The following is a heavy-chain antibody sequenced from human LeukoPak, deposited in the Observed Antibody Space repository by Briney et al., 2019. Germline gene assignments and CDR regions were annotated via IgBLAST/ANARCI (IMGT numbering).Heavy chain of an antibody. CDR3: AREGGDIVTGYYYYFDY. CDR2: IKQDGSEK. D-gene: IGHD3-9*01. J-gene: IGHJ4*02. Sequence: GGPLRLSCAASGFTFSSYWMRWVRQAPGKGLEWVANIKQDGSEKYYVDSVKGRFTISRDNAKNSLYLQMNSLRAEDTAVYYCAREGGDIVTGYYYYFDYWGQGTLVTVSS. CDR1: GFTFSSYW. V-gene: IGHV3-7*04.